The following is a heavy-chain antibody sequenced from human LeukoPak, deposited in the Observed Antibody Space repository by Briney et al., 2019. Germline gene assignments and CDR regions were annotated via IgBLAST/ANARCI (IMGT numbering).Heavy chain of an antibody. Sequence: GGSLRLSGEGSGFTFSSYVMNWVRQAPGKGLEWVSYISSSGRTTYYADSVTGRFTISRDNARNSLYLQMNSLRDEDTAVYYCARGSGEYYWGQGTLVTVSS. CDR1: GFTFSSYV. CDR2: ISSSGRTT. J-gene: IGHJ4*02. D-gene: IGHD3-10*01. V-gene: IGHV3-48*02. CDR3: ARGSGEYY.